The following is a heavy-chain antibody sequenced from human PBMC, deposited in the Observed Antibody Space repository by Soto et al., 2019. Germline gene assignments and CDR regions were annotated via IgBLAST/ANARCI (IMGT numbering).Heavy chain of an antibody. CDR1: GGSISSYY. CDR3: ARLDRDLYYYYYYMDV. V-gene: IGHV4-59*08. D-gene: IGHD2-21*02. Sequence: QVQLQESGPGLVKPSETLSLTCTVSGGSISSYYWSWIRQPPGKGLEWIGYIYYSGSTNYNPSLKSRVTISVDTSKNQFSLKLSSVTAADTAVYYCARLDRDLYYYYYYMDVWGKGTTVTVSS. J-gene: IGHJ6*03. CDR2: IYYSGST.